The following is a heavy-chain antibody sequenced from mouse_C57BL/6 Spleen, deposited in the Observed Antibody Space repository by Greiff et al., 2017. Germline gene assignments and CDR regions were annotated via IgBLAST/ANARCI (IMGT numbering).Heavy chain of an antibody. CDR3: ARGANWDRYFDV. D-gene: IGHD4-1*01. CDR1: GYTFTDYY. V-gene: IGHV1-26*01. Sequence: EVQLQQSGPELVKPGASVQISCKASGYTFTDYYMNWVKQSPGKSLEWIGAINPNNGGTSYNQKFKGKATLTVDKSSSTAYMELRSLTSEDSAVYYCARGANWDRYFDVWGTGTTVTVSS. J-gene: IGHJ1*03. CDR2: INPNNGGT.